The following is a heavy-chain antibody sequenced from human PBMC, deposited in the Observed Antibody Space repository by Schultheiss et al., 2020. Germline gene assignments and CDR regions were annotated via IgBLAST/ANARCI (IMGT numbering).Heavy chain of an antibody. V-gene: IGHV4-59*01. CDR3: ARARGSINKNGVYYYYYGMDV. Sequence: SETLSLTCTVSGGSINPYYWSWVRQPPGRGLEWIGEINHSGSTNYNPSLKSRVTISVDTSKNQFSLKLSSVTAADTAVYYCARARGSINKNGVYYYYYGMDVWGQGTTVTVSS. J-gene: IGHJ6*02. D-gene: IGHD3-16*01. CDR2: INHSGST. CDR1: GGSINPYY.